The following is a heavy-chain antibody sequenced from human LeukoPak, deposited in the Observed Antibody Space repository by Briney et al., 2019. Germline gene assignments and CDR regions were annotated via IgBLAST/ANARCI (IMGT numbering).Heavy chain of an antibody. J-gene: IGHJ6*03. CDR3: ARALAADYMDV. CDR1: GYTFTGYY. D-gene: IGHD6-13*01. Sequence: ASVKVSCKASGYTFTGYYMHWVRQAPGQGLEWMGWINPNSCGTNYAQKFQGRVTMTRDTSISTAYMELSRLRSDDTAVYYCARALAADYMDVWGKGTTVTVSS. CDR2: INPNSCGT. V-gene: IGHV1-2*02.